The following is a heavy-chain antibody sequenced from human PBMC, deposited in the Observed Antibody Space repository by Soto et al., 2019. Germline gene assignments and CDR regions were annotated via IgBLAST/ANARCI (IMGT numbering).Heavy chain of an antibody. J-gene: IGHJ6*02. D-gene: IGHD6-13*01. Sequence: QVQLVESGGGVVQPGRSLRLSCAASGFNFNNYGMHWVRQAPGKGLEWVAGIWNDGNGYYYANSVKGRFTISRDNSKNTLYLQMSNLRAEDTAVYYCARRQISPPTRGAASARGGMDDWGQGTTVTVSS. CDR3: ARRQISPPTRGAASARGGMDD. V-gene: IGHV3-33*01. CDR1: GFNFNNYG. CDR2: IWNDGNGY.